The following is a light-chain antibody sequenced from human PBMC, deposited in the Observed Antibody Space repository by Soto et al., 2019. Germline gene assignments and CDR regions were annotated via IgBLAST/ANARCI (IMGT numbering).Light chain of an antibody. CDR2: DAS. CDR3: QQYNSDSPTWT. Sequence: DIQMTQSPSTLSASVGDRVTITCRASQSISSWLAWYQQKPGKAPTLLLYDASSLESGGPSRFSGSGSGTEFTLTISSRQPDDFETYYCQQYNSDSPTWTFGQGTKVEIK. V-gene: IGKV1-5*01. CDR1: QSISSW. J-gene: IGKJ1*01.